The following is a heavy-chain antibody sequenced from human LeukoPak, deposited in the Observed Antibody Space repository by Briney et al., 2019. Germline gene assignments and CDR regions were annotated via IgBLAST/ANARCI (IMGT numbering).Heavy chain of an antibody. V-gene: IGHV1-24*01. Sequence: ASVKVSFKVSGYTLTELSMHWVRQAPGKGLEWMGGFDPEDGETIYAQKFQGRVTMTEDTSTDTAYMELSSLRSEDTAVSYCATVHCSSTSCYNNWFDPWGPGTLVTVSS. CDR1: GYTLTELS. D-gene: IGHD2-2*01. J-gene: IGHJ5*02. CDR2: FDPEDGET. CDR3: ATVHCSSTSCYNNWFDP.